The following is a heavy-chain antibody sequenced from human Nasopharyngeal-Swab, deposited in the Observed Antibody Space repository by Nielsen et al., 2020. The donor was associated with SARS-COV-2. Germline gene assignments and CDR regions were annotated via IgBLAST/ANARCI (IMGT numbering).Heavy chain of an antibody. Sequence: KVSCKGSGYSFTSYWISWVRQMPGKGLEWMGRIDPSDSYTNYSPSFQGHVTISADKSISTAYLQWGSLKASDTAMYYCARHLPVQQLVDYWGQGTLVTVSS. CDR2: IDPSDSYT. J-gene: IGHJ4*02. CDR1: GYSFTSYW. D-gene: IGHD6-13*01. V-gene: IGHV5-10-1*01. CDR3: ARHLPVQQLVDY.